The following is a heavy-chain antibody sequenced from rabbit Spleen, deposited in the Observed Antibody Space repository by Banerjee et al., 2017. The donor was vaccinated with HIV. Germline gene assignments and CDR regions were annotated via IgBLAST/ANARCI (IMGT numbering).Heavy chain of an antibody. CDR2: IYTGSGST. J-gene: IGHJ6*01. D-gene: IGHD8-1*01. CDR1: GFSFSNNYY. Sequence: QEQLVESGGGLVQPEGSLTLTCTASGFSFSNNYYMCWVRQAPGKGLQWIGCIYTGSGSTYYANWAKGRFTISKTSSTTVTLQMTSLTVADTATYFCARDTGSSFSSYGMDLWGPGTLVTVS. CDR3: ARDTGSSFSSYGMDL. V-gene: IGHV1S45*01.